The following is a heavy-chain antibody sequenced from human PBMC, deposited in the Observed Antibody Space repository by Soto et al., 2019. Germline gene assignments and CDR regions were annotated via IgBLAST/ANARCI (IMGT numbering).Heavy chain of an antibody. CDR3: AKVITMIVVVIDY. J-gene: IGHJ4*02. V-gene: IGHV3-23*01. CDR2: ISGSGGRT. Sequence: GGSLRLSCAASGFTVSSNYMSWVRQAPGKGLEWVSAISGSGGRTYYADSVKGRFTISRDNSKNTLYLQMNSLRAEDTAVYYCAKVITMIVVVIDYWGQGTLVTVSS. CDR1: GFTVSSNY. D-gene: IGHD3-22*01.